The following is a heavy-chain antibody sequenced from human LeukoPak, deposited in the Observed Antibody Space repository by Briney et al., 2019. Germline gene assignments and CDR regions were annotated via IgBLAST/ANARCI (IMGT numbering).Heavy chain of an antibody. CDR1: GGSISSGGYY. CDR2: IYYSGST. V-gene: IGHV4-31*03. Sequence: SETLSLTCTVSGGSISSGGYYWSWIRQHPGKGLEWIGYIYYSGSTYYSPSLKSRVTVSVDTSKNQFSLKLSSVTAADTAVYYCARGKVGIAVDYWGQGTLVTVSS. J-gene: IGHJ4*02. CDR3: ARGKVGIAVDY. D-gene: IGHD6-13*01.